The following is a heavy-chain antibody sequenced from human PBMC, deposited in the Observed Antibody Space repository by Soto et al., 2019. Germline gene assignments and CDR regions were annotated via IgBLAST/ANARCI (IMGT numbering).Heavy chain of an antibody. Sequence: GGSLRLSCAASGFTFSSYAMSWVRQAPGKGLEWVSAISGSGGSTYYADSVKGRFTISRDNSKNTLYLQMNSLRAEDTAVYYCAKDIKMYSSSWSDYWGQGTLVTVSS. J-gene: IGHJ4*02. CDR1: GFTFSSYA. CDR2: ISGSGGST. V-gene: IGHV3-23*01. CDR3: AKDIKMYSSSWSDY. D-gene: IGHD6-13*01.